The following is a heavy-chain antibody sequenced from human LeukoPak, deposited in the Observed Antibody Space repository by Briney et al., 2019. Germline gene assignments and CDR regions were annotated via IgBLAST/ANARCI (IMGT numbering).Heavy chain of an antibody. V-gene: IGHV4-59*01. CDR3: ARHSTGGQYWYFDL. J-gene: IGHJ2*01. Sequence: PSETLSLTCTVSGGSISSYCWSWIRQPPGKGLEWIGYIYYSGSTNYNPSLKSRVTISVDTSKNQFSLKLSSVTAADTAVYYCARHSTGGQYWYFDLWGRGTLVTVSS. CDR2: IYYSGST. CDR1: GGSISSYC. D-gene: IGHD6-19*01.